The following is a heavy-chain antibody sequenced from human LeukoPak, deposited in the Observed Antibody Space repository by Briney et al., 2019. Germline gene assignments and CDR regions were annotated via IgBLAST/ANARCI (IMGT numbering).Heavy chain of an antibody. CDR2: IYYSGST. Sequence: PSETLSLTCTVSGGSISSYYWSWIRQPPGKGLEWIGYIYYSGSTNYNPSLKSRVTISVDTSKNQFSLKLSSVTAADTAVYCCARDPSYYVRWGQGTLVTVSS. CDR1: GGSISSYY. J-gene: IGHJ4*02. CDR3: ARDPSYYVR. V-gene: IGHV4-59*01. D-gene: IGHD1-26*01.